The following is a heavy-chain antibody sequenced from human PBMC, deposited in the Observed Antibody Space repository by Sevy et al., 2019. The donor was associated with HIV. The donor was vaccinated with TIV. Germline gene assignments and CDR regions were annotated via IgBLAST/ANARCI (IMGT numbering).Heavy chain of an antibody. J-gene: IGHJ4*02. CDR2: ISGSGGST. CDR1: GFTFNNYA. CDR3: TKDGLKGDYY. Sequence: GGSLRLSCAASGFTFNNYAMNWVRQAPGKGLEWVSTISGSGGSTAHADSVKGRFTISRDNSKNTLYLQMNSLRAEDTAVYYGTKDGLKGDYYWGQGTRVTVSS. D-gene: IGHD2-21*02. V-gene: IGHV3-23*01.